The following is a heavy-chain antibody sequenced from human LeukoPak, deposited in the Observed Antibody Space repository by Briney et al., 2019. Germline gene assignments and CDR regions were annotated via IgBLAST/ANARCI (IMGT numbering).Heavy chain of an antibody. CDR3: ARGANYDFWSGYYSGVPGVLYGMDV. V-gene: IGHV4-34*01. CDR2: INHSGST. Sequence: PSETLSLTCAVYGGSFGGYYWSWIRQPPGKGLEWIGEINHSGSTNYNPSLKSRVTISVDTSKNQFSLKLSSVTAADTAVYYCARGANYDFWSGYYSGVPGVLYGMDVWGQGTTVTVSS. D-gene: IGHD3-3*01. CDR1: GGSFGGYY. J-gene: IGHJ6*02.